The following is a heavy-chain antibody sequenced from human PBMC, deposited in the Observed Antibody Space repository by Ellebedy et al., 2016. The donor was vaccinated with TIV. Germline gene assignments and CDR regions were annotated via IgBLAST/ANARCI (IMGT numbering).Heavy chain of an antibody. CDR2: IIPIFGTA. D-gene: IGHD1-26*01. CDR3: ARVTLSGSYYAYYYYGMDV. V-gene: IGHV1-69*13. CDR1: GGTFSSYA. J-gene: IGHJ6*02. Sequence: SVKVTCXASGGTFSSYAISWVRQAPGQGLEWMGGIIPIFGTANYAQKFQGRVTITADESTSTAYMELSSLRSEDTAVYYCARVTLSGSYYAYYYYGMDVWGQGTTVTVSS.